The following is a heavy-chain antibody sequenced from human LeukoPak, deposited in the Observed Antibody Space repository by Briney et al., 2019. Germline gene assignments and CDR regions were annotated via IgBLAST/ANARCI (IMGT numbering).Heavy chain of an antibody. CDR3: ASLRDYFDY. CDR1: GYSISSGYY. D-gene: IGHD5/OR15-5a*01. J-gene: IGHJ4*02. CDR2: IYHSGST. V-gene: IGHV4-38-2*01. Sequence: SETLSLTCAVSGYSISSGYYWGWIRQPPGKGLEWIGSIYHSGSTYYNPSLKSRVTISVDTSKNQFSLKLSSVTAADTAVYYCASLRDYFDYWGQGTLVTVSS.